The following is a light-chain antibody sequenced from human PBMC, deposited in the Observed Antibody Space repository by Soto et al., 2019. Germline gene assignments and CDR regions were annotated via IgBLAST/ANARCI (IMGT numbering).Light chain of an antibody. CDR2: GAS. CDR1: RSVSSSY. CDR3: QQYDSSPWT. V-gene: IGKV3-20*01. Sequence: EIVLTQSPGTLSLSPGETATLSCRASRSVSSSYLAWYQQKPGQAPRLLIYGASSRATGIPDRFSGSGSGTDFTLTISRLEPEDSAVYYCQQYDSSPWTFGQGTKVDIK. J-gene: IGKJ1*01.